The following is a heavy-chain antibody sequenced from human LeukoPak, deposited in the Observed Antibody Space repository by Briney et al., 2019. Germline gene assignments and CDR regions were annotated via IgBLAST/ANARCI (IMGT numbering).Heavy chain of an antibody. Sequence: GGSLRLSCAASGFTFSSYAMHCVREAPGKGLEWVAFISYDGSNKYYADSVKGRFTISRDNSKNTLYLQMNSLRAEDTAVYYCARDVTMVRGSFDYWGQGTLVTVSS. CDR1: GFTFSSYA. CDR2: ISYDGSNK. V-gene: IGHV3-30-3*01. D-gene: IGHD3-10*01. CDR3: ARDVTMVRGSFDY. J-gene: IGHJ4*02.